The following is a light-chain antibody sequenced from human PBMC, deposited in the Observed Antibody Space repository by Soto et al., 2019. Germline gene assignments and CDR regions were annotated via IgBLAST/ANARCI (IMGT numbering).Light chain of an antibody. J-gene: IGKJ3*01. CDR1: QSVSSSY. CDR3: QQYRSSPFT. CDR2: GAS. V-gene: IGKV3-20*01. Sequence: EIVLTQSPGTLSLSPGERATLCCRASQSVSSSYLAWYQQKPGQAPRLIIYGASSRATGIPDRFSGSGSGTDFTLTISRLEPEDFAVYYCQQYRSSPFTLGPGTKVDIK.